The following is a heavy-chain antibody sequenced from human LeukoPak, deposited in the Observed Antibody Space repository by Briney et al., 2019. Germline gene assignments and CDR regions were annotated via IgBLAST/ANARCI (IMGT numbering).Heavy chain of an antibody. CDR2: IKSDGSST. CDR3: ARAWGIDY. CDR1: GFTFSSYC. D-gene: IGHD7-27*01. V-gene: IGHV3-74*01. Sequence: GGSLRLSCAASGFTFSSYCMQWVRQVPGKGLVWVSRIKSDGSSTSYADSVKGRFTISRDNAKSTLYLQMNSLRAEDTAVYYCARAWGIDYWGQGTLVTVSS. J-gene: IGHJ4*02.